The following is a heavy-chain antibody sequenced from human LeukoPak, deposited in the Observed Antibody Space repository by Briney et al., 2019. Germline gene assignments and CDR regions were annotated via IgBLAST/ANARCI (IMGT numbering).Heavy chain of an antibody. J-gene: IGHJ6*02. D-gene: IGHD6-19*01. CDR1: GFTFSSYA. V-gene: IGHV3-23*01. CDR3: AKVESSGWFTNYYYGMDV. Sequence: GGSLRLSCAASGFTFSSYAMSWVRQVPGKGLEWVSAISGSGGGTYYADSVKGRFTISRDNSKNTLCLQMNSLRAEDTAIYYCAKVESSGWFTNYYYGMDVWGQGTTVTVSS. CDR2: ISGSGGGT.